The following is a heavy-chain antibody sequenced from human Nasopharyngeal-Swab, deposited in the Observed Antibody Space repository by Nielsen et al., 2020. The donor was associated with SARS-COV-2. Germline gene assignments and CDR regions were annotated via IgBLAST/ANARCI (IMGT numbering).Heavy chain of an antibody. CDR2: ISGSGGST. CDR1: GFTFSSYA. Sequence: GESLKISCAASGFTFSSYAMSWVRQAPGKGLEWVSAISGSGGSTYYADSVKGRFTISRDNSKNTLYLQMNSLRAEDAAVYYCAKENDYVWGSYDDAFDIWGQGTMVTVSS. CDR3: AKENDYVWGSYDDAFDI. V-gene: IGHV3-23*01. J-gene: IGHJ3*02. D-gene: IGHD3-16*01.